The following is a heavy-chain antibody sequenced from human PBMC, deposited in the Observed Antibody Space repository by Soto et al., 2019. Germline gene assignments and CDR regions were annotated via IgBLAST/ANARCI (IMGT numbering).Heavy chain of an antibody. D-gene: IGHD3-3*01. V-gene: IGHV3-74*01. CDR2: INSDGSST. Sequence: EVQLVESGGGLIQPGGSLRLSCVASGFTFSTYWMYWVRQAPGKGLVWVSRINSDGSSTDNADSVKGRFTISRDNAKQTSALQISSFRAEDTAVDYCARGGSRSLEGSLGSIDVWGQGTTVTVA. CDR1: GFTFSTYW. CDR3: ARGGSRSLEGSLGSIDV. J-gene: IGHJ6*02.